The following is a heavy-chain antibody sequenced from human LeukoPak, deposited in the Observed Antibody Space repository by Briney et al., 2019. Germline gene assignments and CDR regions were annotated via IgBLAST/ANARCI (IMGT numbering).Heavy chain of an antibody. J-gene: IGHJ4*02. CDR1: GFTFSSYG. Sequence: GGSLRLSCAASGFTFSSYGIHWFRQAPGKGLEWVAFVRSDASVKYYADSVKGRFTISRDNSKNTLYLQMNSLRAEDTAVYYCARDLRYYDSSGYYFDYWGQGTLVTVSS. D-gene: IGHD3-22*01. CDR2: VRSDASVK. CDR3: ARDLRYYDSSGYYFDY. V-gene: IGHV3-30*02.